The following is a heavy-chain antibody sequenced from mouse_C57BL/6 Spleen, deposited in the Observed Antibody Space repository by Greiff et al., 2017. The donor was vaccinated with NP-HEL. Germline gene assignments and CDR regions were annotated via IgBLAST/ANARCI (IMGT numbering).Heavy chain of an antibody. CDR3: ARVTTVVENYFDY. V-gene: IGHV5-16*01. D-gene: IGHD1-1*01. CDR2: INYDGSST. Sequence: EVQLVESEGGLVQPGSSMKLSCTASGFIFSDYYMAWVRQVPEKGLEWVANINYDGSSTYYLDSLKSRFIISRDNAKNILYLQMSSLKSEDTATYYCARVTTVVENYFDYWGQGTTLTVSS. J-gene: IGHJ2*01. CDR1: GFIFSDYY.